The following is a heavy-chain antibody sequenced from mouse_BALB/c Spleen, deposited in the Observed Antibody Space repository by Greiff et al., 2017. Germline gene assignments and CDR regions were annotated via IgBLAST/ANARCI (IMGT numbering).Heavy chain of an antibody. J-gene: IGHJ1*01. Sequence: EVMLVESGGGLVKPGGSLKLSCAASGFTFSSYAMSWVRQTPEKRLEWVASISSGGSTYYPDSVKGRFTISRDNARNILYLQMSSLRSEDTAMYYCARGDYDENWYFDVWGAGTTVTVSS. CDR2: ISSGGST. CDR1: GFTFSSYA. D-gene: IGHD2-4*01. V-gene: IGHV5-6-5*01. CDR3: ARGDYDENWYFDV.